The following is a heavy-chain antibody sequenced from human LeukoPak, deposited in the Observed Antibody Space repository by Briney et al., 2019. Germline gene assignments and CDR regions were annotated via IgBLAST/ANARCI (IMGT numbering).Heavy chain of an antibody. J-gene: IGHJ5*02. CDR3: ALSPSSTSPNWFDP. D-gene: IGHD2-2*01. CDR1: GGSFSGYY. CDR2: INHSGST. Sequence: SETLSLTCAVYGGSFSGYYWSWIRQPPGKGLEWIGEINHSGSTNYNPSLKSRVTISVDTSKNQFSLKLSSVTAADTAVYYCALSPSSTSPNWFDPWGQGTLVTVSS. V-gene: IGHV4-34*01.